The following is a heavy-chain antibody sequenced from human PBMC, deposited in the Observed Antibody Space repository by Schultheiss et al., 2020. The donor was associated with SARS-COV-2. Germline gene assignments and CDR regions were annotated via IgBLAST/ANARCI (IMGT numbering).Heavy chain of an antibody. V-gene: IGHV1-69*13. CDR3: ARDREWELLGGYYYYYGMDV. CDR1: GGTFSSYA. D-gene: IGHD1-26*01. J-gene: IGHJ6*02. Sequence: SVKVSCKASGGTFSSYAISWVRQAPGQGLEWMGGIIPIFGTANYAQKIQGRVTITADESTSTAYMELSSLRSEDTAVYYCARDREWELLGGYYYYYGMDVWGQGTTVTVSS. CDR2: IIPIFGTA.